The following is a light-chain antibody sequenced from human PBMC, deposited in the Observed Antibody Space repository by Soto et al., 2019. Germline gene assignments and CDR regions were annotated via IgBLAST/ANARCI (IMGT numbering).Light chain of an antibody. J-gene: IGKJ5*01. CDR3: QQYNNWPPIT. CDR2: GAS. Sequence: EVVMTQSPATLSASPGERVILSCRASQNIGSNLAWYQQRPGQAPRLLMYGASTRATETPARFSGSGSGTEFTLTISSLQSEDFAVYYCQQYNNWPPITFGQGTRLEIK. V-gene: IGKV3-15*01. CDR1: QNIGSN.